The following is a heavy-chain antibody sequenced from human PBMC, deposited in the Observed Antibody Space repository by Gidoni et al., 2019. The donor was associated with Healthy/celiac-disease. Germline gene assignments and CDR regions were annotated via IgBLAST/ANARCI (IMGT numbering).Heavy chain of an antibody. Sequence: STYYNPSLKSRVTISVDTSKNQFSLKLSSVTAADTAVYYCARQRAYTYYYDSSAAGWFDPWGQGTLVTVSS. D-gene: IGHD3-22*01. CDR2: ST. J-gene: IGHJ5*02. CDR3: ARQRAYTYYYDSSAAGWFDP. V-gene: IGHV4-39*01.